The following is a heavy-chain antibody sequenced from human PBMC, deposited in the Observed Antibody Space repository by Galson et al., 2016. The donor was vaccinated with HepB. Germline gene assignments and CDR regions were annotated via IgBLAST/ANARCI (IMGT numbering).Heavy chain of an antibody. V-gene: IGHV3-30*04. CDR2: ISHDGGDK. J-gene: IGHJ6*02. CDR1: GFSFRSYA. CDR3: ARGPGSYYRGREFYYGMDV. Sequence: SLRLSCAASGFSFRSYAMHWVRQAPGKGLEWVAVISHDGGDKYYADSVKGRFTISRDNSKNTVYLQMNSLRAEDTAVYYCARGPGSYYRGREFYYGMDVWGQGTTVTVSS. D-gene: IGHD3-10*01.